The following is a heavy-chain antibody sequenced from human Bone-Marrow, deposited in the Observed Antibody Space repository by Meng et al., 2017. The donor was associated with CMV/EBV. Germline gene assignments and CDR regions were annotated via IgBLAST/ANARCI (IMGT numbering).Heavy chain of an antibody. J-gene: IGHJ5*02. V-gene: IGHV1-18*01. CDR3: ARDSYSSPSRWFDP. CDR1: GYTFTSYG. D-gene: IGHD6-6*01. CDR2: IRAFNDNT. Sequence: ASVKVSCKASGYTFTSYGITWVRQAPAQGLEWMGWIRAFNDNTNYAQKLQGRVTMTTDKSTRTAYMELRSLRPDDTAVYYCARDSYSSPSRWFDPWGQGTLVTVSS.